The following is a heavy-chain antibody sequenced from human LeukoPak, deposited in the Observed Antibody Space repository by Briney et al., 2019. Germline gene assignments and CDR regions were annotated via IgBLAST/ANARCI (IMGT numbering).Heavy chain of an antibody. CDR1: GGTFSSYA. D-gene: IGHD2/OR15-2a*01. Sequence: RWASVKVSCKASGGTFSSYAISWVRQAPGQGLEWMGGIIPIFGTANYAQKFQGRVTITADESTSTAYMELSSLRSEDTAVYYCARSSMAHYYYYYMDVWGKGTTVTISS. CDR3: ARSSMAHYYYYYMDV. J-gene: IGHJ6*03. CDR2: IIPIFGTA. V-gene: IGHV1-69*13.